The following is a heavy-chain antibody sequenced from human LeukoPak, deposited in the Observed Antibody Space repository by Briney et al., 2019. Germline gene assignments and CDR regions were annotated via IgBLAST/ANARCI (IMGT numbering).Heavy chain of an antibody. CDR1: GFTFSSYA. CDR3: AKVIRDSSGWYVSYYFDY. J-gene: IGHJ4*02. CDR2: ISGSGGST. D-gene: IGHD6-19*01. V-gene: IGHV3-23*01. Sequence: GGSLRLSCAASGFTFSSYAMSWVRQAPGKGLEWVSAISGSGGSTYYADSVKGRFTISRDNSKNTLYLQMNSLRAEDTAVYYCAKVIRDSSGWYVSYYFDYWGQGTLVTVSS.